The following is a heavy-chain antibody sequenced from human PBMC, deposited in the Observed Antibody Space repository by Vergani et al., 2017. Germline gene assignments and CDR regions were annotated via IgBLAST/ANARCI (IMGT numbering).Heavy chain of an antibody. J-gene: IGHJ5*02. Sequence: EVQLVESGGGLVKPGGYLRLSCAASGFTSAGSAMHWVRQAPGKGLEWVSGISWNSNSIGYADSVKGRFTISRDNAKNSLYLQMNSLRAEDTALYYCAKDLGTSSGGGWFDPWGQGTLVTVSS. CDR2: ISWNSNSI. CDR3: AKDLGTSSGGGWFDP. D-gene: IGHD6-6*01. CDR1: GFTSAGSA. V-gene: IGHV3-9*02.